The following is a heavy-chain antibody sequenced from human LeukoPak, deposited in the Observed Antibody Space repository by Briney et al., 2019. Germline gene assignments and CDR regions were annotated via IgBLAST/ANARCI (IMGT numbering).Heavy chain of an antibody. D-gene: IGHD5-18*01. CDR2: IKSKTDGGTT. Sequence: GGSLRLSCAASGFTFSNAWMSWVRQAPGKGLEWVGRIKSKTDGGTTDYAAPVKGRFTISRDDSKNALYLQMNSLKTVDTAVYYCTTDDDTAMPLISRYWGQGTLVTVSS. J-gene: IGHJ4*02. CDR3: TTDDDTAMPLISRY. CDR1: GFTFSNAW. V-gene: IGHV3-15*01.